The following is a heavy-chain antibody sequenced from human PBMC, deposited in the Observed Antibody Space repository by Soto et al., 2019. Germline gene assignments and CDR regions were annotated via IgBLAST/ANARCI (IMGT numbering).Heavy chain of an antibody. Sequence: GGSLRLSCAASGFTFGGYTMHWVRQAPGKGLERVSYINSSSSTIYYADSVKGLFIISRDNTKNSLYLQMNSLRDEDTAVYYCARPRSGSYVDAFDIWGQGTMVTVS. V-gene: IGHV3-48*02. CDR2: INSSSSTI. D-gene: IGHD1-26*01. CDR3: ARPRSGSYVDAFDI. CDR1: GFTFGGYT. J-gene: IGHJ3*02.